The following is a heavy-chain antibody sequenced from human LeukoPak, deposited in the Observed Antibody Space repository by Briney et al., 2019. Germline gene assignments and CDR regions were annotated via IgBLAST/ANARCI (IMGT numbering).Heavy chain of an antibody. CDR2: ITSNGDTT. CDR1: GFTFSSYA. D-gene: IGHD2-2*01. Sequence: GGSLRLSCSASGFTFSSYAMHWVRQAPGKGLEYVSAITSNGDTTYYADSVKGRFTISGDNSKNTLYLQMNSLRAEDTAVYHCAKSGCSNTNCYLNYWGRGTLVTVSS. J-gene: IGHJ4*02. CDR3: AKSGCSNTNCYLNY. V-gene: IGHV3-64*04.